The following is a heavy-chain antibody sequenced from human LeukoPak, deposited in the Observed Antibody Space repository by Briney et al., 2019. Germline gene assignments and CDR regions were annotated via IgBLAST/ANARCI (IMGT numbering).Heavy chain of an antibody. D-gene: IGHD1-26*01. CDR3: AREPLVGATSSYYYYYYMDV. Sequence: ASVKVSCKASGYTFTSYGISWVRQAPGQGLEWMGWISAYNGNTNYAQKLQGRVTMTTDTSTSTAYMELRSLRSDDTAVYYCAREPLVGATSSYYYYYYMDVWGKGTTVTVSS. V-gene: IGHV1-18*01. J-gene: IGHJ6*03. CDR1: GYTFTSYG. CDR2: ISAYNGNT.